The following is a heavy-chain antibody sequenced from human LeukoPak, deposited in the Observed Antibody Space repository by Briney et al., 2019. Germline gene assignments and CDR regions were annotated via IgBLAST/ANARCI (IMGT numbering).Heavy chain of an antibody. CDR2: IIPIFGTA. Sequence: SVKVSCKASGGTFSSYAISWVRQAPGQGLEWMGGIIPIFGTANYAQKFQGRVTITADESTSTAYMELSSLRSEDTAVYYCARFFPSVTTFDSSVTSLYYGMDVWGQGTTVTVSS. CDR3: ARFFPSVTTFDSSVTSLYYGMDV. CDR1: GGTFSSYA. D-gene: IGHD4-17*01. V-gene: IGHV1-69*13. J-gene: IGHJ6*02.